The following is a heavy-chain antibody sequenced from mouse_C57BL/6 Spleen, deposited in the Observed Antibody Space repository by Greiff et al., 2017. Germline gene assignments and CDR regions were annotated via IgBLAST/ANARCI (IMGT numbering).Heavy chain of an antibody. V-gene: IGHV1-82*01. J-gene: IGHJ4*01. CDR2: ICPGDGDT. Sequence: VQLQESGPELVKPGASVKISCKASGYAFSSSWMNWVKQRPGKGLEWIGRICPGDGDTNYNGKFKGKATLTADKSSSTAYMQLSSLTSEDSAVNYCARWLLRGAMGYWGQGTSVTVSS. CDR1: GYAFSSSW. CDR3: ARWLLRGAMGY. D-gene: IGHD2-3*01.